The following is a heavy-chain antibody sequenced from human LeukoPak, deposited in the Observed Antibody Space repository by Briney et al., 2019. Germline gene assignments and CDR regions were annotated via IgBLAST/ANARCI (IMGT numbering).Heavy chain of an antibody. CDR2: ISGYNDNA. Sequence: GASVKVSCKASGYTFTTYGISWVRQAPGQGLEWMGWISGYNDNAKYAQKLQGRVTMTTDTSTSTAYMGLRSLRSDDTAVYYCARPAAGGTFDYWGQGTLVTVSS. J-gene: IGHJ4*02. CDR3: ARPAAGGTFDY. CDR1: GYTFTTYG. D-gene: IGHD6-13*01. V-gene: IGHV1-18*01.